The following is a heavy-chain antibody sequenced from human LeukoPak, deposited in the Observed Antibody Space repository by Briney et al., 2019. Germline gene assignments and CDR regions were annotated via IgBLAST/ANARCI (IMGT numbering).Heavy chain of an antibody. J-gene: IGHJ1*01. CDR1: GASITCVNW. Sequence: PSETLSLTCAVSGASITCVNWWNWVRQSPGKGLEWIGEIDHTGNTNYNASLKSRVTISLDKSKNQFSLNLNSVTAADTAVYYCARSYASAVWGQGTLVTVSS. CDR2: IDHTGNT. V-gene: IGHV4-4*02. CDR3: ARSYASAV.